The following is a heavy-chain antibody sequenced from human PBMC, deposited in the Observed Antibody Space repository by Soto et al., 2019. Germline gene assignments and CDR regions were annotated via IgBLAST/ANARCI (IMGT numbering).Heavy chain of an antibody. V-gene: IGHV1-3*01. CDR2: INAGNGNT. J-gene: IGHJ4*02. CDR3: ARTKIVVVVAATGYFDY. D-gene: IGHD2-15*01. Sequence: ASLKVSCKASGYTFTSYAMHWVRQAPGKRFEWMGWINAGNGNTKYSQKFQGRVTITRDTSASTAYMELSSLRSEDTAVYYCARTKIVVVVAATGYFDYWGQGTLVTVSS. CDR1: GYTFTSYA.